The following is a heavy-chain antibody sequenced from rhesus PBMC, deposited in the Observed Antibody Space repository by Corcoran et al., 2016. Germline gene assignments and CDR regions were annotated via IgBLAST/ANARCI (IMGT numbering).Heavy chain of an antibody. J-gene: IGHJ4*01. V-gene: IGHV4S10*01. CDR2: IYGSSTST. CDR3: ARDEYCSSTYCSSSFDY. D-gene: IGHD2-15*01. Sequence: QVQLQESGPGLVKPSETLSLTCAVSGGSISDSYRWSWIRQPPGKELEWIGYIYGSSTSTNYNPSLKSRVTISKDTSKDPFSLTLSSMTAADTAVYYCARDEYCSSTYCSSSFDYWVQGVLVTVSS. CDR1: GGSISDSYR.